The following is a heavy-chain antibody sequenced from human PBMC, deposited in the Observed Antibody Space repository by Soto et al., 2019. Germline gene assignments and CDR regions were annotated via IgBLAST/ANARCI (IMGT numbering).Heavy chain of an antibody. CDR2: INHGGST. CDR1: GGSFSGYS. V-gene: IGHV4-34*01. Sequence: SETLSLTCAVYGGSFSGYSWSWIRQPPGKGLEWIGEINHGGSTNYNPSLKSRVTIPVDTSKNQFSLKLSSVTAADTAVFYCARGTTSFDPWGQGTLVTVSS. J-gene: IGHJ5*02. CDR3: ARGTTSFDP.